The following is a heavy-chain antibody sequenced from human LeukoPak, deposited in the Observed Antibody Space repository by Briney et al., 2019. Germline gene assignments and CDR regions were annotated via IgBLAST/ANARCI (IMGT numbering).Heavy chain of an antibody. CDR3: ARYNVPSTAAILYYYYGMDV. CDR2: ISGSGGST. J-gene: IGHJ6*02. Sequence: GGSLRLSCAASGFTFSSYAMSWVRQAPGKGLEWVSAISGSGGSTYYADSVKGQFTISRDNSKNTLYLQMNSLRAEDTAVYYCARYNVPSTAAILYYYYGMDVWGQGTTVTVSS. D-gene: IGHD2-2*01. CDR1: GFTFSSYA. V-gene: IGHV3-23*01.